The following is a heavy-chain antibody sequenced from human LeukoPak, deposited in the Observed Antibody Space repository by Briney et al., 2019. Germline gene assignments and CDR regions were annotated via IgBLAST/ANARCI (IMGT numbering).Heavy chain of an antibody. V-gene: IGHV4-59*01. D-gene: IGHD1-26*01. CDR3: ASLYSGSYDTGSFDYFNY. Sequence: SETLSLICTVSGGSISSYYWSWIRQPPGKGLEWIGYMYYSGSTNYNPSLKSRVTISVDTSKNQFSLKLSSVTAADTAVYYCASLYSGSYDTGSFDYFNYWGQGTLVTVSS. J-gene: IGHJ4*02. CDR1: GGSISSYY. CDR2: MYYSGST.